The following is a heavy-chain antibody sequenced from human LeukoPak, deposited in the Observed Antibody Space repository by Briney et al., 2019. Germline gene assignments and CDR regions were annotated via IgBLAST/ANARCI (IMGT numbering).Heavy chain of an antibody. CDR2: ISSSSSYT. J-gene: IGHJ4*02. Sequence: GGSLRLSCAASGFTFSDYGLHWVRQAPGKGLERVSYISSSSSYTNYADSVKGRFTISRDNAKNSLYLQMNSLRAEDTAVYYCARDPKKAYHNPFDYWGQGTLVTVSS. V-gene: IGHV3-11*05. CDR1: GFTFSDYG. D-gene: IGHD1-1*01. CDR3: ARDPKKAYHNPFDY.